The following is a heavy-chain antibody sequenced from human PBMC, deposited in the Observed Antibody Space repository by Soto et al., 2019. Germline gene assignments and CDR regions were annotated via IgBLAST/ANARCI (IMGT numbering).Heavy chain of an antibody. J-gene: IGHJ4*02. CDR3: ERDLGPYDILNGDDY. CDR1: GYTFTSYG. D-gene: IGHD3-9*01. CDR2: ISAYNGNT. Sequence: ASVKVSCKASGYTFTSYGISWVRQAPGQGLEWMGWISAYNGNTNYAQKLQGRVTMTTDTSTSTAYMELRSLRSDDTAVYYCERDLGPYDILNGDDYWGQGTLVTVYS. V-gene: IGHV1-18*04.